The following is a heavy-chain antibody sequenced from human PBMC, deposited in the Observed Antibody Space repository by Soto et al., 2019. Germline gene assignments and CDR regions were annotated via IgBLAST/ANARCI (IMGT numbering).Heavy chain of an antibody. CDR2: INHSGST. CDR3: ARVRRSGYYDSSGYRDY. Sequence: TSETLSLTCAVYGGSFSGYYWSWIRQPPGKGLEWIGEINHSGSTNYNPSLKGRVTISVDTSKNQFSLKLSSVTAADTAVYYCARVRRSGYYDSSGYRDYWGQGTLVTVSS. D-gene: IGHD3-22*01. CDR1: GGSFSGYY. J-gene: IGHJ4*02. V-gene: IGHV4-34*01.